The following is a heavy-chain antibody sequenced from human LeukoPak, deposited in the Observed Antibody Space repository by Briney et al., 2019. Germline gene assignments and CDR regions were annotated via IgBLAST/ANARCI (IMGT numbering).Heavy chain of an antibody. CDR1: GGSLSGYY. D-gene: IGHD1-26*01. CDR2: INQGGST. V-gene: IGHV4-34*01. CDR3: SGAIVGAMMLISGYYYMDV. J-gene: IGHJ6*03. Sequence: SETLSLTRAVYGGSLSGYYWSWIRQPPRKGGEWMGEINQGGSTNYNPSIQCRVTISVQTTKHQISCKLNYETAAHTARYYRSGAIVGAMMLISGYYYMDVWGKGTTVTVSS.